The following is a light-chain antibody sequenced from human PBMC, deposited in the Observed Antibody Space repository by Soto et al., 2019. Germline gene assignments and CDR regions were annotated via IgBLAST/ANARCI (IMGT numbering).Light chain of an antibody. J-gene: IGKJ1*01. Sequence: DIQMTQSPSSLSASVGDTVTITCRASQRISTYLNWYQQKPGRAPKLVISAASSLQSGVPTRFSGDGSGTDFTLTISSLQPEDVATYFCQQSSSTLETFGQGTRV. V-gene: IGKV1-39*01. CDR1: QRISTY. CDR3: QQSSSTLET. CDR2: AAS.